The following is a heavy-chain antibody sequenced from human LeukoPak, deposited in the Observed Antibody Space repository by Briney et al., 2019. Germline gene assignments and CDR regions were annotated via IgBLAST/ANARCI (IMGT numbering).Heavy chain of an antibody. J-gene: IGHJ4*02. CDR1: GYTFTNSY. Sequence: ASVKVSCKASGYTFTNSYIHWVRQAPGQVLEWMGLINPDGGNTNYAQNFQGRVTLTRDTSTSTVYMELSSLRSEDTAVYYCARNLLYRTSGFDYWGQGTLVTVSS. CDR2: INPDGGNT. D-gene: IGHD1-14*01. V-gene: IGHV1-46*01. CDR3: ARNLLYRTSGFDY.